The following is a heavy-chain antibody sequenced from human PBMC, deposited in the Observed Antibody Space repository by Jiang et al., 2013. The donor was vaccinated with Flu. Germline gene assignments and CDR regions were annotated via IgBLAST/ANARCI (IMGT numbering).Heavy chain of an antibody. D-gene: IGHD4/OR15-4a*01. CDR3: VREVRYNFYMDV. CDR2: ILPALGTT. CDR1: GSTFTTYA. V-gene: IGHV1-69*01. J-gene: IGHJ6*03. Sequence: SGAEVKKPGSSVRVSCRASGSTFTTYALNWVRQVPGQGLEWMGGILPALGTTTYAQKFHDRVTLTLTEDERSKTVYMELRGLRSEDSGVYYCVREVRYNFYMDVWGNGTAITVSS.